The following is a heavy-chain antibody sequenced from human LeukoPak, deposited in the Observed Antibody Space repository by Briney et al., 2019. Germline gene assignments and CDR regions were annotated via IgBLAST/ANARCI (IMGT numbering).Heavy chain of an antibody. V-gene: IGHV4-4*07. D-gene: IGHD3-22*01. Sequence: SETLSLTCTVSGGSLSSYYWNWIRQPAGKGLEWIGRIYTSGSTNYNPSLKSRVTISVDTSKNQFSLKLSSVTAADTAVYYCANGPAYCYDSSGYSYYYYYYMDVGGKGTTVTISS. CDR2: IYTSGST. J-gene: IGHJ6*03. CDR3: ANGPAYCYDSSGYSYYYYYYMDV. CDR1: GGSLSSYY.